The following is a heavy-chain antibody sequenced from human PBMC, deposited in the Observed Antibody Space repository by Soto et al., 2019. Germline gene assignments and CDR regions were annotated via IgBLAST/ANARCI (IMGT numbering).Heavy chain of an antibody. V-gene: IGHV4-31*03. Sequence: SETLSLTCTVSGGSISSGGYYWSWIRQHPGKGLEWIGYIYYSGSTYYNPSLKSRVTISVDTSKNQFSLKLSSVTAADTAVYYCARTRDSSGYYFFDYWGQGTLVTVSS. CDR3: ARTRDSSGYYFFDY. CDR1: GGSISSGGYY. J-gene: IGHJ4*02. D-gene: IGHD3-22*01. CDR2: IYYSGST.